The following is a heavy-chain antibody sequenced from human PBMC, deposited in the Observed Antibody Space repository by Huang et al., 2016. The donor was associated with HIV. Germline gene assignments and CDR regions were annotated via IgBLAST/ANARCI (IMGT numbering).Heavy chain of an antibody. CDR3: ARGDYYDSSGYHPGYFDY. D-gene: IGHD3-22*01. V-gene: IGHV3-33*04. CDR2: IRNDGRKK. Sequence: VQLIGSGGGVVQPGKSLRLSCSTSGFILSNYGLHWVRQAPGKGLKGVEVIRNDGRKKNYAGTVGGRFTVSGDDGNNTLFLQRRSLGVDDTAVYYCARGDYYDSSGYHPGYFDYWGQGILVTVSS. J-gene: IGHJ4*02. CDR1: GFILSNYG.